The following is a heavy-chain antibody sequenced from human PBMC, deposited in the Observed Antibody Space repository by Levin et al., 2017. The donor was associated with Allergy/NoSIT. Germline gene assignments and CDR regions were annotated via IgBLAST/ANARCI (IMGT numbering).Heavy chain of an antibody. J-gene: IGHJ3*02. CDR3: AKAEIPLTTVTTCAAFDI. V-gene: IGHV3-23*01. Sequence: AASVKVSCAASGFTFSSYAMSWVRQAPGKGLEWVSAISGSGGSTYYADSVKGRFTISRDNSKNTLYLQMNSLRAEDTAVYYCAKAEIPLTTVTTCAAFDIWGQGTMVTVSS. D-gene: IGHD4-17*01. CDR1: GFTFSSYA. CDR2: ISGSGGST.